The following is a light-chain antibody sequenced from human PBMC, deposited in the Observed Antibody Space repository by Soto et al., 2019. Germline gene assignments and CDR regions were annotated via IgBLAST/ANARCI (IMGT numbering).Light chain of an antibody. Sequence: EIVLTQSPATLSLSPGERATLSCRASQSVNSYLAWYQQKPGQAPRLLIYDASNRATGTPARFSGSGSETDFTLTISSLEPEDFAVYYCQQRANWPYTFGQGTKLEIK. CDR1: QSVNSY. J-gene: IGKJ2*01. CDR3: QQRANWPYT. V-gene: IGKV3-11*01. CDR2: DAS.